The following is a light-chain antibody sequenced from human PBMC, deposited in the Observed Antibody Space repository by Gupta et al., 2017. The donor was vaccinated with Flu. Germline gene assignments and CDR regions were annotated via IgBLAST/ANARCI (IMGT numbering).Light chain of an antibody. CDR1: SGSVSPSHY. V-gene: IGLV8-61*01. J-gene: IGLJ3*02. Sequence: QTVVTQEPTFSVSPGGTVTLTCDLSSGSVSPSHYPTWYQQPPGQAPRTLIYSTNTRSSGVPDRFSGSILGNKAALTITGAQADDESDYYCALYMGSGVWVFGGGTEPTVL. CDR3: ALYMGSGVWV. CDR2: STN.